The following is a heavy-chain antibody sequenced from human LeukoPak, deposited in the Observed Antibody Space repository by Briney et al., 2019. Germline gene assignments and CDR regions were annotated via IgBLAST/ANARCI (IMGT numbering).Heavy chain of an antibody. CDR2: ISVYNSNA. D-gene: IGHD3/OR15-3a*01. Sequence: ASVKVSCKASGYNFTNYGISWVRQAPGQGLEWMGWISVYNSNANYLQRLQGRVSMTTDTSTSTAYVELRSLRSDDTAVYFCARYSDFWTGYRRENYFDYWGQGTLVTVSS. CDR3: ARYSDFWTGYRRENYFDY. V-gene: IGHV1-18*01. J-gene: IGHJ4*02. CDR1: GYNFTNYG.